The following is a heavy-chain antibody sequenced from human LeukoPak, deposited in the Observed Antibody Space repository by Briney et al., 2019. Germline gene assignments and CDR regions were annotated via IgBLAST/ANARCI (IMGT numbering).Heavy chain of an antibody. D-gene: IGHD5/OR15-5a*01. CDR2: ISWNSGSI. CDR3: ARDSPIYAEFDY. J-gene: IGHJ4*02. Sequence: GGSLRLSCAASGFTFDDYAMHWVRHAPGKGLEWVSGISWNSGSIGYADSVKGRFTISRDNAKNSLYLQMNSLRAEDTAVYYCARDSPIYAEFDYWGQGTLVTVSS. V-gene: IGHV3-9*01. CDR1: GFTFDDYA.